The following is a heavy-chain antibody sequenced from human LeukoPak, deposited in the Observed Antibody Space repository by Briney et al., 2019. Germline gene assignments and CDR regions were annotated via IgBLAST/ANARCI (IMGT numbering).Heavy chain of an antibody. J-gene: IGHJ4*02. V-gene: IGHV3-23*01. Sequence: GGSLRLSCAASGFTFSSYAMSWVRQAPGKGLEWVSAISGSGGSIYYADSVKGRFTISRDNAKNSLYLQMNSLRAEDTAVYYCARVLDYGDYVGLVVDYWGQGTLVTVSS. CDR2: ISGSGGSI. D-gene: IGHD4-17*01. CDR3: ARVLDYGDYVGLVVDY. CDR1: GFTFSSYA.